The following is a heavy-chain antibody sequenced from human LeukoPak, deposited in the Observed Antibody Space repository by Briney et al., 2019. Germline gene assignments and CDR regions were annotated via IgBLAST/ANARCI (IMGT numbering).Heavy chain of an antibody. CDR1: GGPISSSYW. D-gene: IGHD3-10*01. V-gene: IGHV4-4*02. CDR2: IYHSGST. Sequence: PSGTLSLTCAVSGGPISSSYWWSWVRQPPGKGLKWIGEIYHSGSTNYNPSLKSRVSISVDISNNQFSLKLSSVTAADTAVYYCARVAYGLGYNYFDYWGQGTLVTVSS. J-gene: IGHJ4*02. CDR3: ARVAYGLGYNYFDY.